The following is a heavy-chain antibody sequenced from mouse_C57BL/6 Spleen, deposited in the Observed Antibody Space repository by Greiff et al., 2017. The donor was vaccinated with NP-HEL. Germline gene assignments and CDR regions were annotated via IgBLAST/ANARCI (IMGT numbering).Heavy chain of an antibody. V-gene: IGHV14-2*01. J-gene: IGHJ4*01. CDR3: ARYLRDYAMDY. D-gene: IGHD5-1*01. Sequence: VHVKQSGAELVKPGASVKLSCTASGFNIKDYYMHWVKQRTEQGLEWIGRIDPEDGETKYAPKFPGKATITADTSSNTAYLQLSSLTSEDTAVYYCARYLRDYAMDYWGQGTSVTVSS. CDR2: IDPEDGET. CDR1: GFNIKDYY.